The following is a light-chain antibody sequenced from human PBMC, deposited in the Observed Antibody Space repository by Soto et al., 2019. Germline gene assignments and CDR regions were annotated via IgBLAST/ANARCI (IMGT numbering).Light chain of an antibody. Sequence: IPMTQSPSSLYASVGVRVAITRRASQSVSRYLNWYQQKPGKAPKLLIYAASNLQSGVPSRFSGSGSGTDFTLTISSLQPEDSATYFCQQSLTTPTLGQGTRLEIK. J-gene: IGKJ5*01. CDR3: QQSLTTPT. CDR1: QSVSRY. V-gene: IGKV1-39*01. CDR2: AAS.